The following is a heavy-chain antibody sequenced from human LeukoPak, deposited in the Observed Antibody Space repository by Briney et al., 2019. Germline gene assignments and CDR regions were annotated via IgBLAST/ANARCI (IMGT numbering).Heavy chain of an antibody. J-gene: IGHJ4*02. Sequence: ASVKVSCKASGYTFTGYYMHWVRQAPGQGLEWMGWINPNSGGTNYAQKFQGRVTMTRDTSISTAYMELSRLRSDDTAVYYCARDRIDYYDSRGYLELFDYWGQGTLVTVSS. V-gene: IGHV1-2*02. CDR2: INPNSGGT. CDR3: ARDRIDYYDSRGYLELFDY. D-gene: IGHD3-22*01. CDR1: GYTFTGYY.